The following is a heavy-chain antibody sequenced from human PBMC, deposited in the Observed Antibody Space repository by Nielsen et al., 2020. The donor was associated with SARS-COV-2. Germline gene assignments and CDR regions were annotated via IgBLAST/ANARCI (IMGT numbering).Heavy chain of an antibody. V-gene: IGHV4-39*01. D-gene: IGHD3-22*01. CDR1: GGSIDSSSYY. Sequence: SETLSLTCTVSGGSIDSSSYYWGWIRQPPGKGLEWIGTIYYAGTTYYNPSLKSRVTISVDTSKNQLSLKLSSVTAADTAVYYCATAGYFSFRNPDNWFDPWGQGTLVTVSS. CDR2: IYYAGTT. CDR3: ATAGYFSFRNPDNWFDP. J-gene: IGHJ5*02.